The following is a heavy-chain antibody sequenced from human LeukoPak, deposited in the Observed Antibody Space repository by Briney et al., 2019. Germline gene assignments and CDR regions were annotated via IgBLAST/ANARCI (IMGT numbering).Heavy chain of an antibody. V-gene: IGHV3-21*01. CDR2: ISSSSSYI. Sequence: GGSLRLSCAASGFTFSSYSMNWGPQAPGKGLEWVSSISSSSSYIYYADSVKGRFTISRDNAKNSLYLQMNSLRAEDTAVYYCARVVFYGVDTAMVDDYWGRGTLVTVSS. CDR1: GFTFSSYS. D-gene: IGHD5-18*01. CDR3: ARVVFYGVDTAMVDDY. J-gene: IGHJ4*02.